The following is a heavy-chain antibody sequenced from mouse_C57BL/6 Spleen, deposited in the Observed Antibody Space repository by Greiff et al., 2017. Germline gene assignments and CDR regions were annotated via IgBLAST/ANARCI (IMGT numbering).Heavy chain of an antibody. CDR3: AREGNYFDY. CDR1: GYSITSGYY. CDR2: ISYDGSN. J-gene: IGHJ2*01. V-gene: IGHV3-6*01. Sequence: EVKLEESGPGLVKPSQSLSLTCSVTGYSITSGYYWNWIRQFPGNKLEWMGNISYDGSNNYNPSLKNRISITRDTSKKQFFLKLNSVTTEDTATYYCAREGNYFDYWGQGTTLTVSS.